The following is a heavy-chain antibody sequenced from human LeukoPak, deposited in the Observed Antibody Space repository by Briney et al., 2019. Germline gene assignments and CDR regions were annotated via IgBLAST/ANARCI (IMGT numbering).Heavy chain of an antibody. CDR2: ISKNGIRT. CDR3: AKDRGGYKYGSYYFDY. Sequence: GGSLRLSCAASGFTFSSYTMHWVRQAPGKGLEYVSGISKNGIRTYYANSVKGRFTISRDNSKNSLYLQMNSLRAEDTALYYCAKDRGGYKYGSYYFDYWGQGTLVTVSS. V-gene: IGHV3-64*01. CDR1: GFTFSSYT. D-gene: IGHD5-18*01. J-gene: IGHJ4*02.